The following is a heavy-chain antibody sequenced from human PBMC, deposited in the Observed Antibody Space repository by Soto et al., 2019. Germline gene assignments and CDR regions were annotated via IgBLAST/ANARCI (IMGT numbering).Heavy chain of an antibody. CDR3: ARDEYLRANWFDP. D-gene: IGHD2-2*01. Sequence: QVQLVQSGTEVKKPGASVKVSCKASGYSFSSYGISWVRQAPGQGLEWMGWISAYNGNTENSHKLQGRITMTADTSRITTHIARRKLGSEDTVVYFGARDEYLRANWFDPWGQGTLVIVSA. V-gene: IGHV1-18*01. CDR1: GYSFSSYG. J-gene: IGHJ5*02. CDR2: ISAYNGNT.